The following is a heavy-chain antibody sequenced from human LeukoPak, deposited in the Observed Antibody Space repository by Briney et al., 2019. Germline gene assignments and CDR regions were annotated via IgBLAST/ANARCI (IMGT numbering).Heavy chain of an antibody. Sequence: SVKVSCKASGYTFTNSDINWVRQAPGQGLEWMGGIIPIFGTANYAQKFQGRVTITADESTSTAYMELSSLRSEDTAVYYCARRSYYYDSSAAVYFDYWGQGTLVTVSS. J-gene: IGHJ4*02. CDR2: IIPIFGTA. D-gene: IGHD3-22*01. CDR3: ARRSYYYDSSAAVYFDY. CDR1: GYTFTNSD. V-gene: IGHV1-69*13.